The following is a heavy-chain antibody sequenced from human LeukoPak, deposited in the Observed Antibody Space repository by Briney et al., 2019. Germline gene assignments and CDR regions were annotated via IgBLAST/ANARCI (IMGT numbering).Heavy chain of an antibody. D-gene: IGHD6-19*01. CDR3: AASPGEVADDFDY. J-gene: IGHJ4*02. CDR2: IVVGSGNT. Sequence: SVKVSRKASGFTFTSSAVQWVRQARGQRLEWIGWIVVGSGNTNYAQKFQERVTSTIDMSTSKTYMELSSLRSEDTAVYYCAASPGEVADDFDYRGQGTLVTVSS. V-gene: IGHV1-58*01. CDR1: GFTFTSSA.